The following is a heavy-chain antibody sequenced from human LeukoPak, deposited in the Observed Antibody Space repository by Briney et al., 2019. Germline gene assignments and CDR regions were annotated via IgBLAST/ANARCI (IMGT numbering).Heavy chain of an antibody. J-gene: IGHJ4*02. CDR3: ARIPNQSKYSIGNY. D-gene: IGHD1-14*01. V-gene: IGHV4-59*12. CDR2: IFYSGST. Sequence: SETLSLTCTVSSGSISSYYWSWIRQPPGKGLEWIGYIFYSGSTNYNPSLKSRVTISVDTSKNQFSLKLSSVTAADTAVYYCARIPNQSKYSIGNYWGQGTLVTVSS. CDR1: SGSISSYY.